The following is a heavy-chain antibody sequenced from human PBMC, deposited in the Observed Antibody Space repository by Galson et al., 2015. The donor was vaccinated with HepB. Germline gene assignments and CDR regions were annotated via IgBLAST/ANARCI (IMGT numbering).Heavy chain of an antibody. J-gene: IGHJ5*02. D-gene: IGHD3-10*01. Sequence: SLRLSCAASGFTFSSYGMHWVRQAPGKGLEWVAFIRYDGSNKYYADSVKGRFTISRDNSKNTLYLQMNSLRAEDTAVYYCAKDPDYYGSWVRGPNWFDPWGQGTLVTVSS. CDR2: IRYDGSNK. V-gene: IGHV3-30*02. CDR3: AKDPDYYGSWVRGPNWFDP. CDR1: GFTFSSYG.